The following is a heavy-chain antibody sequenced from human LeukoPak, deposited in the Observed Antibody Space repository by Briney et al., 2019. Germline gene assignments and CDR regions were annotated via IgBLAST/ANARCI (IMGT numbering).Heavy chain of an antibody. CDR1: GYTFTSYG. CDR3: ARVIIGSYPDY. J-gene: IGHJ4*02. CDR2: ISAYNGNT. V-gene: IGHV1-18*01. Sequence: ASVKVSCKASGYTFTSYGISWGRQAPGQGLEWMGWISAYNGNTNYAQKIQGRVTMTTHTSTSTAYMELRSLRSDDTAVYYCARVIIGSYPDYWGQGTLVTVSS. D-gene: IGHD1-26*01.